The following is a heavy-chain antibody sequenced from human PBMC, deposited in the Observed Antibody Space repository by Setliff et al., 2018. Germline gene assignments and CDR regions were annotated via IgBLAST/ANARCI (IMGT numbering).Heavy chain of an antibody. J-gene: IGHJ4*02. CDR3: FGAGTCSY. CDR2: INPHGSEK. V-gene: IGHV3-7*01. D-gene: IGHD3-10*01. CDR1: GLSYSNDW. Sequence: GGSLRLSCTASGLSYSNDWVSWVRQAPGKGLEWLASINPHGSEKYYADSVKGRFTISRDNARNSLSLQMNSLRTEDTAVYYCFGAGTCSYWGQGTLVTVSS.